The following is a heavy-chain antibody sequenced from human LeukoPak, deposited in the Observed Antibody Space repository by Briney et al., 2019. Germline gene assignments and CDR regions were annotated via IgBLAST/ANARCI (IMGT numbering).Heavy chain of an antibody. CDR2: IYTTSGST. V-gene: IGHV4-4*07. Sequence: TSETLSLTCTVSGGSISSYYWTWIRRPAGKGLEWIGRIYTTSGSTNYNPSLKSRVLISMDTSKNHISLRLNSVTAADTAVYYCARVEAQWVASHWFDPWGQGAQVTVSS. J-gene: IGHJ5*02. CDR1: GGSISSYY. CDR3: ARVEAQWVASHWFDP. D-gene: IGHD6-19*01.